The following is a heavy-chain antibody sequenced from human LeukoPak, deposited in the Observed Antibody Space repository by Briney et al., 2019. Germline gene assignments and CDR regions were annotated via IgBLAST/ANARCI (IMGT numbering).Heavy chain of an antibody. CDR2: IDPSDSYT. CDR3: ARRGYNYDLDF. Sequence: GESLKISCKGSGYSFISNWIGWVRQMPGKGLEWMGRIDPSDSYTNYSPSFQGHVTISADKSIITAYLQWSSLKASDTAMYYCARRGYNYDLDFWGQGTLVTVSS. J-gene: IGHJ4*02. CDR1: GYSFISNW. D-gene: IGHD5-12*01. V-gene: IGHV5-10-1*01.